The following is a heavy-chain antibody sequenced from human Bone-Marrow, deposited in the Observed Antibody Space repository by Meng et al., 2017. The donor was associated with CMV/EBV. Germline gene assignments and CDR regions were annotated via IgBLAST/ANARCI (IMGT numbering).Heavy chain of an antibody. V-gene: IGHV4-61*01. D-gene: IGHD1-26*01. Sequence: SETLSLTCTVSGGSVSSGSYYWSWIRQPPGKGLEWIGYIYYSGSTNYNPSLKSRVTISVDTSKNQFSLKLSSVTAADTAVYYCARGRRRIVGATDWGQGTLVTVSS. J-gene: IGHJ4*02. CDR3: ARGRRRIVGATD. CDR1: GGSVSSGSYY. CDR2: IYYSGST.